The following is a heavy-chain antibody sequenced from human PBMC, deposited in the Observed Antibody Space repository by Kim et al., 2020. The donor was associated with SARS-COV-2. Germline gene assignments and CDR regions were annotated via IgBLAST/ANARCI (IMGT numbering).Heavy chain of an antibody. Sequence: SETLSLTCTVSGGSISSYYWSWIRQPPGKGLEWIGYIYYSGSTNYNPSLKSRVTISVDTSKNQFSLKLSSVTAADTAVYYCARDHITGTPRYYYYYGMDVWGQGTTVTVSS. CDR1: GGSISSYY. V-gene: IGHV4-59*01. J-gene: IGHJ6*02. CDR2: IYYSGST. CDR3: ARDHITGTPRYYYYYGMDV. D-gene: IGHD1-20*01.